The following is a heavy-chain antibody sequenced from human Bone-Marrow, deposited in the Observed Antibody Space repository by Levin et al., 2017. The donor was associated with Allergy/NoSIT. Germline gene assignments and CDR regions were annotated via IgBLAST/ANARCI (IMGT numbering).Heavy chain of an antibody. J-gene: IGHJ6*03. CDR2: ISGSGGST. CDR1: GFTFSSYA. D-gene: IGHD3-3*01. Sequence: GESLKISCAASGFTFSSYAMSWVRQAPGKGLEWVSAISGSGGSTYYADSVKGRFTISRDNSKNTLYLQMNSLRAEDTAVYYCAKAPTYDFWSGYYRTPGHYYYMDVWGKGTTVTVSS. CDR3: AKAPTYDFWSGYYRTPGHYYYMDV. V-gene: IGHV3-23*01.